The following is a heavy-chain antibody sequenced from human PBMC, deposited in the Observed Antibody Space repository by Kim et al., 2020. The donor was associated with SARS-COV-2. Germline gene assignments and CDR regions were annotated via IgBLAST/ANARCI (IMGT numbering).Heavy chain of an antibody. D-gene: IGHD3-10*01. CDR1: GFTLSDYY. CDR2: ISSSSSYT. Sequence: GGSLRLSCAASGFTLSDYYMSWIRQAPGKGLEWVSYISSSSSYTNYADSVKGRFTISRDNAKNSLYLQMNSLRAEDTAVYYCARACITMVRGVIYNWFDPWGQGTLVTVSS. J-gene: IGHJ5*02. V-gene: IGHV3-11*05. CDR3: ARACITMVRGVIYNWFDP.